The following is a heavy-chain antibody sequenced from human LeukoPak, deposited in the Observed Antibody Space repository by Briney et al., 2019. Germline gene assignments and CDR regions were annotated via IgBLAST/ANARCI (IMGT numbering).Heavy chain of an antibody. CDR3: ARWAKGYYGSGSYPDY. CDR2: IYTSGST. D-gene: IGHD3-10*01. Sequence: SETLSLTCTVSGGSISSGSYYWSWIRRPAGKGLEWIGRIYTSGSTNYNPSLKSRVTISVDMSKNQFSLKLSSVTAADTAVYYCARWAKGYYGSGSYPDYWGQGTLVTVSS. V-gene: IGHV4-61*02. CDR1: GGSISSGSYY. J-gene: IGHJ4*02.